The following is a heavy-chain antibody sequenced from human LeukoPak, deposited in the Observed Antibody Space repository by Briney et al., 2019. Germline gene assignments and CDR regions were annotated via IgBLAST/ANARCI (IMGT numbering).Heavy chain of an antibody. CDR3: ARDLVRLSGTSPYDS. D-gene: IGHD3-10*01. CDR2: ITRSSSYI. J-gene: IGHJ4*02. Sequence: GGSLRLSCAASGFTFSSYSMNWVRQAPGKGLQWVSSITRSSSYIYYADSVKGRFTISRDNAKNSLYLQMNSLRAEDTAVYYCARDLVRLSGTSPYDSWGQGTLVTVSS. CDR1: GFTFSSYS. V-gene: IGHV3-21*01.